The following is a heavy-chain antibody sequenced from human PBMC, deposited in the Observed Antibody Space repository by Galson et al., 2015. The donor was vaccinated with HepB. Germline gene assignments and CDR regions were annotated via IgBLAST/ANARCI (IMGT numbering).Heavy chain of an antibody. Sequence: QSGAEVKKPGESLTISFKGSGSIFTDYWINWVRQMPGKGLEWMGRVDPGHSFTYYSPSFQGHVTISADKSVSTAYLQWGSLKASDTAMYYCARLVIPDAFDIWGQGTVVTVSS. CDR2: VDPGHSFT. D-gene: IGHD3-9*01. CDR3: ARLVIPDAFDI. V-gene: IGHV5-10-1*01. CDR1: GSIFTDYW. J-gene: IGHJ3*02.